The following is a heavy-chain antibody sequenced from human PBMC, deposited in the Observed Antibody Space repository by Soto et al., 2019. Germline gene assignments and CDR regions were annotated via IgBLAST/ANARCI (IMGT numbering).Heavy chain of an antibody. J-gene: IGHJ6*02. CDR1: GFTFSSYA. V-gene: IGHV3-23*01. CDR2: ISGSGGST. CDR3: AKAVAGTNYYYYYYGMDV. Sequence: GGSLRLSCAASGFTFSSYAMSWVRQAPGKGLEWVSAISGSGGSTYYADSVKGRFTISRDNSKNTLYLQMNSLRAEDTAVYYCAKAVAGTNYYYYYYGMDVWGQGTTVTVSS. D-gene: IGHD6-19*01.